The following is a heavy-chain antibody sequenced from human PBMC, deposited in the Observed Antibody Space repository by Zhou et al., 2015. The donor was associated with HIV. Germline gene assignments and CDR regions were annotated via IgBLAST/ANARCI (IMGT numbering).Heavy chain of an antibody. V-gene: IGHV3-48*03. CDR1: GFLLRHYG. D-gene: IGHD1/OR15-1a*01. CDR2: INHNGSEV. Sequence: EVHLVESGGGLVQPGRSLRLSCAASGFLLRHYGVTWVRQAPGEGLEWLAHINHNGSEVYTAVSLRGRFTISRDNGKNSLYLHMNSLRAEDTGLYHCARGRITGTFFYYHYMDVWGKGTTVTVSS. J-gene: IGHJ6*03. CDR3: ARGRITGTFFYYHYMDV.